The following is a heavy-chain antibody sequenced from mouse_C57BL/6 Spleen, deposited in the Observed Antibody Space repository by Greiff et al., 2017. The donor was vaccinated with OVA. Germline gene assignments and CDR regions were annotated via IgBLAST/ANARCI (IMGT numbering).Heavy chain of an antibody. CDR1: GFTFSSYG. V-gene: IGHV5-6*01. CDR2: ISSGGSYT. D-gene: IGHD2-4*01. Sequence: EVQLQESGGDLVKPGGSLKLSCAASGFTFSSYGMSWVRQTPDKRLEWVATISSGGSYTYYPDRVKGRFTISRDKAKNTPYLQMSSLKSEDTAVYYCARENYDRCFDVWGTGTTVTVSS. CDR3: ARENYDRCFDV. J-gene: IGHJ1*03.